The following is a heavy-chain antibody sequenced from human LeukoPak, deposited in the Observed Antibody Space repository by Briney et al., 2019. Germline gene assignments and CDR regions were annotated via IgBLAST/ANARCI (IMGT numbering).Heavy chain of an antibody. CDR3: ARGKRSTRIYYFDY. CDR2: IYTSGST. CDR1: GGSISSYY. D-gene: IGHD2-15*01. Sequence: PSETLSLTCTVSGGSISSYYWSWIRQPAGKGLEWIGRIYTSGSTNYNPSLKSRVTMSVDTSKNQFSLKLSSVTAADTAVYYCARGKRSTRIYYFDYWGQGTLVTVSS. V-gene: IGHV4-4*07. J-gene: IGHJ4*02.